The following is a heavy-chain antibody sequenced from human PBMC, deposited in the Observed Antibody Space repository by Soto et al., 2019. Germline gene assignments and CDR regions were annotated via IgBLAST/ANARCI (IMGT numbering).Heavy chain of an antibody. D-gene: IGHD3-10*01. J-gene: IGHJ4*02. CDR2: IYYRGST. CDR1: GGSISSYY. V-gene: IGHV4-59*08. CDR3: ARHPTRDAIIDY. Sequence: SETLSLTCTVSGGSISSYYWSWIRQPPGKGLEWIGYIYYRGSTNYNPSLKSRVTISVDTSKNQFSLKLSSVTAADTAVYYCARHPTRDAIIDYWGQGTLVTVSS.